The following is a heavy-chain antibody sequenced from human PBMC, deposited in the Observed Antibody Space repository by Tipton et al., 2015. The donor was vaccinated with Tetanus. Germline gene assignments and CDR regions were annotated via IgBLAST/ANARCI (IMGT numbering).Heavy chain of an antibody. CDR3: ARDMRGGSSYSGWFDL. CDR2: IWYDGSGK. CDR1: AFKFSKNG. J-gene: IGHJ5*02. D-gene: IGHD2-15*01. Sequence: SLRLSCATSAFKFSKNGMHWVRQAPGKGLEWVAFIWYDGSGKYYADSVKGRFTISRDSSKDTLYLQMNSLRVEDTAVYYCARDMRGGSSYSGWFDLWGQGTPVTVSS. V-gene: IGHV3-33*01.